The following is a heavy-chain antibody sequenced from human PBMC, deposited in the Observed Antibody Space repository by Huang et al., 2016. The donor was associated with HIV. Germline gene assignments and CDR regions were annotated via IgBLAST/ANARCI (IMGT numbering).Heavy chain of an antibody. CDR2: MLPSLWGA. J-gene: IGHJ6*03. CDR3: ASGASYEIWTPYYSGWHYSMDV. V-gene: IGHV1-69*13. CDR1: GGSFKFSG. Sequence: QVHLVQSGAEVKKPGSSVRVSCTASGGSFKFSGFSWVRQAPGQGLEGLGGMLPSLWGANEAQRMSGRVTSTARESTTTVYMDLTSLRPEDTAVYYGASGASYEIWTPYYSGWHYSMDVWGEGTTVTVSS. D-gene: IGHD3-9*01.